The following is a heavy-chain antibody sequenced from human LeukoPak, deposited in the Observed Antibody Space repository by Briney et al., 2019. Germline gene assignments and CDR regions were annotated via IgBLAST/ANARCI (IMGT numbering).Heavy chain of an antibody. CDR2: IIPIFGTA. CDR1: GGTFSSYA. J-gene: IGHJ4*02. CDR3: ATGQRAYYDILTGYYNDSVY. V-gene: IGHV1-69*06. D-gene: IGHD3-9*01. Sequence: GSSVKVSCKASGGTFSSYAISWVRQAPGQGLEWMGRIIPIFGTANYAQKFQGRVTMTEDTSTDTAYMELSSLRSEDTAVYYCATGQRAYYDILTGYYNDSVYWGQGTLVTVSS.